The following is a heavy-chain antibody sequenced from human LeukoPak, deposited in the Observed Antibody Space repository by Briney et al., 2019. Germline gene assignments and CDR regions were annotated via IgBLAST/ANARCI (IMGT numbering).Heavy chain of an antibody. CDR1: GDTVASRSA. CDR3: ARGRPSYYAMDV. Sequence: SQTLSLTCAISGDTVASRSAWNWLRQSPSRGLEWLGRTFYWSTWKTDFAVSMSSRMTIIPDTSNNQFSLQLNSVTPKDTGVYFCARGRPSYYAMDVWGEGTSVTVSS. J-gene: IGHJ6*04. V-gene: IGHV6-1*01. CDR2: TFYWSTWKT.